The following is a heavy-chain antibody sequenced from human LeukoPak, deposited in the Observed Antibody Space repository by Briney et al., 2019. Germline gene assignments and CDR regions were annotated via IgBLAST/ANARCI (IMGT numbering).Heavy chain of an antibody. D-gene: IGHD2-15*01. J-gene: IGHJ5*02. V-gene: IGHV1-69*04. Sequence: GASVKVSCKASGGTFSSYAISWVRQAPGQGLEWMGRIIPILGIANYAQKFQGRVTITADKSTSTAYMELSSLRSEDTAVYYCASDNRIVVVVAATPWFDPWGQGTLVTVSS. CDR3: ASDNRIVVVVAATPWFDP. CDR1: GGTFSSYA. CDR2: IIPILGIA.